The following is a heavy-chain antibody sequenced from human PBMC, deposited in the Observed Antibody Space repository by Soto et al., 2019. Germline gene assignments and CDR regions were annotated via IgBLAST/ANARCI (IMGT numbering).Heavy chain of an antibody. Sequence: QVQLQESGPGLVKPSGTLSLTCAVSGDSVSSPYYWCWVRQPPGKGLEWIGEVFHTGTTSYNPSLRSRVTISLDQSNNQSSLDLNSVTAADTAVYYCARSAGWYAVHSWGPGTLVIVSS. CDR3: ARSAGWYAVHS. D-gene: IGHD6-19*01. V-gene: IGHV4-4*02. CDR2: VFHTGTT. CDR1: GDSVSSPYY. J-gene: IGHJ4*02.